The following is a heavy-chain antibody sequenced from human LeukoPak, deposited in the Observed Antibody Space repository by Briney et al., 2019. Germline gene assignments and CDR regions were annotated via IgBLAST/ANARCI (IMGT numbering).Heavy chain of an antibody. J-gene: IGHJ4*02. V-gene: IGHV4-4*02. CDR2: IYRSGST. CDR1: GGSISSSNW. D-gene: IGHD3-10*01. CDR3: ARDPNYYYGSGSYFNY. Sequence: SETLSLTCAVSGGSISSSNWWSWVRQPPGKGLEWIGEIYRSGSTNYNPSLKSRVTISVDKSKNQFSLKLSSVTAADTAVYYCARDPNYYYGSGSYFNYWGQGTLVTVSS.